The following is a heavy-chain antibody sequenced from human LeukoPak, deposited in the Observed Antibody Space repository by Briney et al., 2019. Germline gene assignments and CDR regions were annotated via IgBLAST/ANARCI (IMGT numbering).Heavy chain of an antibody. CDR2: INPSGGST. D-gene: IGHD3-22*01. CDR1: GYTFTNYY. CDR3: ARVPYDSSGYYYYYYGMDV. Sequence: GASVKVSCKASGYTFTNYYLHWVRQAPGQGLEWMGVINPSGGSTTYAQTFQGRVTMTRDTSTSTVYMELSSLRSEDTAVYYCARVPYDSSGYYYYYYGMDVWGQGTTVTVSS. J-gene: IGHJ6*02. V-gene: IGHV1-46*01.